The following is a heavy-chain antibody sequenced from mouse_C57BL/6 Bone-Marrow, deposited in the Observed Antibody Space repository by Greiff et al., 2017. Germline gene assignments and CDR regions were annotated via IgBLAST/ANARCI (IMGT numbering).Heavy chain of an antibody. CDR2: IFPGSGST. Sequence: QVQLKQSGPELVKPGASVKISCKASGYTFTDYYINWVKQRPGQGLEWIGWIFPGSGSTYYNEKFKGKATLTVDKSSSTAYMLLSSLTSEDSAVYFCARDRTGTGSYWYFDVWGTGTTVTVSS. V-gene: IGHV1-75*01. CDR3: ARDRTGTGSYWYFDV. D-gene: IGHD4-1*01. CDR1: GYTFTDYY. J-gene: IGHJ1*03.